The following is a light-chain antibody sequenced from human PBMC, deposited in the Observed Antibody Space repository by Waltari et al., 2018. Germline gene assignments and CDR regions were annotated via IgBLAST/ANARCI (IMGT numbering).Light chain of an antibody. CDR2: GAS. J-gene: IGKJ1*01. CDR3: HQRSNWLWT. V-gene: IGKV3-11*01. CDR1: QSVSSY. Sequence: EIVLTQSPATLSLSPGERATLSCRASQSVSSYLAWYQQKTGQAPSLLIYGASNRAAGIPSSFSGSWSGTDFTLTISSLEPEDFAVYYCHQRSNWLWTFGQGTKVEIK.